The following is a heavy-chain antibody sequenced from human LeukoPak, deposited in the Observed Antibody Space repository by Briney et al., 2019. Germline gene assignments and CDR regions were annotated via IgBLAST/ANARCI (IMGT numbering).Heavy chain of an antibody. Sequence: SETLSLTCTVSGYSISSGYYWGWIRQPPGKGLEWIGSIYHSGSTYYNPSLKSRVTISVDTSKNQFSLKLSSVTAADTAVYYCVTTRGGCSGGSCYALEGYYYYYMDVWGKGTTVTVSS. J-gene: IGHJ6*03. V-gene: IGHV4-38-2*02. CDR1: GYSISSGYY. CDR3: VTTRGGCSGGSCYALEGYYYYYMDV. D-gene: IGHD2-15*01. CDR2: IYHSGST.